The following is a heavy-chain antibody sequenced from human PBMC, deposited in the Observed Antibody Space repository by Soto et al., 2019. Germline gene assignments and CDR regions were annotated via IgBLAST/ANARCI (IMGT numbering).Heavy chain of an antibody. CDR2: ISYDGSNK. D-gene: IGHD6-25*01. V-gene: IGHV3-30*18. CDR3: AKDRRPNYYYGMDV. Sequence: QVQLVESGGGVVQPGRSLRLSCAASGFTFSSYGMHWVRQAPGKGLEWVAVISYDGSNKYYADSVKGRFTISRENSKNTLYLQMNSLRAEDRAVYYCAKDRRPNYYYGMDVWGQGTTVTVSS. J-gene: IGHJ6*02. CDR1: GFTFSSYG.